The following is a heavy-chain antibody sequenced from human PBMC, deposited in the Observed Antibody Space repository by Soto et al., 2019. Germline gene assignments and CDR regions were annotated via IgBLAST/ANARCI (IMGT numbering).Heavy chain of an antibody. V-gene: IGHV3-21*01. CDR1: GFTFSSYS. CDR3: ARMYRTDYGDSSY. D-gene: IGHD4-17*01. CDR2: ISSSSSYI. J-gene: IGHJ4*02. Sequence: EVQLVESEGGLVKPGGSLKLSCAASGFTFSSYSMNWVRQAPGKGLEWVSSISSSSSYIYYADSVKGRFTISRDNAKNSLYLQMNSLRAEDTAVYYCARMYRTDYGDSSYWGQGTLVTVSS.